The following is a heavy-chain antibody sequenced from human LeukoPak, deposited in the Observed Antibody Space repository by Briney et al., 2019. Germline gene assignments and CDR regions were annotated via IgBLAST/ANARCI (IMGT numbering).Heavy chain of an antibody. Sequence: GASVKVSCKASGSTFSGYYMHWVRQAPGQGLEWMGRINYYSCDTNYVQKFQGRVTMTRDTPISTASMELSRLRSDDTAVYFCAIEAPPKRGNVFDMWGQGTMVTVSS. CDR3: AIEAPPKRGNVFDM. D-gene: IGHD3-16*01. CDR2: INYYSCDT. CDR1: GSTFSGYY. V-gene: IGHV1-2*06. J-gene: IGHJ3*02.